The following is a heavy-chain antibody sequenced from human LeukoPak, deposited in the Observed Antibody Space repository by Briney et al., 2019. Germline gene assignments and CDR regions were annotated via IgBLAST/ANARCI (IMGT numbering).Heavy chain of an antibody. CDR2: INPNSGGA. V-gene: IGHV1-2*02. Sequence: ASVKVSCKASGYTFTEYYMHWVRQTPGQGLEWMGWINPNSGGANYAENFRGRVTMTRDTSISTAYMELSSLRYDDTALYYCARGQRLNDYWGQGTLVTVSS. J-gene: IGHJ4*02. CDR3: ARGQRLNDY. D-gene: IGHD5-24*01. CDR1: GYTFTEYY.